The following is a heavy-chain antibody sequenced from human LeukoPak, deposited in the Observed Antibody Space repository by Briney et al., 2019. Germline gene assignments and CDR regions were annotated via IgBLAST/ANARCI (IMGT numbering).Heavy chain of an antibody. J-gene: IGHJ4*02. CDR1: GFTFSHYS. CDR3: ARWVPDDY. Sequence: GGSLRLSCAASGFTFSHYSMDWVRQAPWKGLEWVSSISRTSSDIYYADSVKGRFTISRDNAKNSLYLQMNSLRAEDTAVYYCARWVPDDYWGQGTLVTASS. V-gene: IGHV3-21*01. D-gene: IGHD1-14*01. CDR2: ISRTSSDI.